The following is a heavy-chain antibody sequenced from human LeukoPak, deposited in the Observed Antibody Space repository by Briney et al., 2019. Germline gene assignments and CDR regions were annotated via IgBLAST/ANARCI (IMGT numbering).Heavy chain of an antibody. J-gene: IGHJ3*02. V-gene: IGHV3-74*01. CDR3: ARELGVGVIGDAFDI. Sequence: GGSLRLSCAVSGFTLGSYWMHWVRQAPGQGLAWVSRVNTDESSTTYAESVKGRFTISKDNAKNTLYLQMNGLRAEDTAVYYCARELGVGVIGDAFDIWGQGTVVTVSS. D-gene: IGHD3-22*01. CDR2: VNTDESST. CDR1: GFTLGSYW.